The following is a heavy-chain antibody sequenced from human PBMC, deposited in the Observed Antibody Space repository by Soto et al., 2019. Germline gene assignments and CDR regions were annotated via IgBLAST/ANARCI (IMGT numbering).Heavy chain of an antibody. CDR3: ARGGKVFGVVIIHDAFDI. V-gene: IGHV4-31*03. Sequence: SETLSLTCTVSGGSISSGGYYWSWIRQHPGKGLEWIGYIYYSGSTYYNPSLKSRVTISVDTSKNQFSLKLSSVTAADTAVYYCARGGKVFGVVIIHDAFDIWGQGTMVTVSS. CDR1: GGSISSGGYY. CDR2: IYYSGST. D-gene: IGHD3-3*01. J-gene: IGHJ3*02.